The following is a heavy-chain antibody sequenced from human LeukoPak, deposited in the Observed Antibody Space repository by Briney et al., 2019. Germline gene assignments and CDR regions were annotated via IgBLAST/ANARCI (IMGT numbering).Heavy chain of an antibody. CDR3: ARDRHYYDSSGYFKGSAFDI. J-gene: IGHJ3*02. D-gene: IGHD3-22*01. CDR1: GYSFTAYY. V-gene: IGHV1-2*02. Sequence: ASVKVSCKASGYSFTAYYMHWVRQAPGQGLEWMGWINPNSGGTNYAQKFQGRVTMTRDTSITTAYMEMSRLRSDDTAVYYCARDRHYYDSSGYFKGSAFDIWGQGTMVTVSS. CDR2: INPNSGGT.